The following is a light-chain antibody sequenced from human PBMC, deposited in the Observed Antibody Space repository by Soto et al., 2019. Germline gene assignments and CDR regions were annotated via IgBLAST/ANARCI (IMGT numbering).Light chain of an antibody. J-gene: IGLJ2*01. Sequence: QAVVTQPPSASGTPGQRVTSSCSGSRSNLGSNYVYWYQQLPGTAPKLLIYRNNQRPSGVPDRFSGSKSGTSASLAISGLRSEDEADYYCAAWDDSLSAVVFGGGTKLTVL. CDR3: AAWDDSLSAVV. V-gene: IGLV1-47*01. CDR2: RNN. CDR1: RSNLGSNY.